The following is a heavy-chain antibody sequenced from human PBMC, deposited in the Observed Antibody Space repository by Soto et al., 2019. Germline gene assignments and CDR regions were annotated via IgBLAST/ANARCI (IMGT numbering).Heavy chain of an antibody. CDR2: IANSGNT. D-gene: IGHD3-22*01. V-gene: IGHV4-31*03. J-gene: IGHJ4*02. Sequence: SETLSLTCTVSVGSFTSGGYYWSWIRQHPGKGLEWIGYIANSGNTYYNPSLKSRVTISVDTSKNQFSLKLTSVTAADTAVYHCARTKYYYDSRGYEREYYFDNWGQGTLVTVSS. CDR1: VGSFTSGGYY. CDR3: ARTKYYYDSRGYEREYYFDN.